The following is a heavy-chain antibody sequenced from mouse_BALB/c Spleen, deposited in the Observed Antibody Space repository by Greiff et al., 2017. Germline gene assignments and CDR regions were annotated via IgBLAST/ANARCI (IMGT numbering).Heavy chain of an antibody. V-gene: IGHV3-6*02. CDR2: ISYDGSN. CDR1: GYSITSGYY. CDR3: AREGGWDDYAMDY. J-gene: IGHJ4*01. Sequence: EVQRVESGPGLVKPSQSLSLTCSVTGYSITSGYYWNWIRQFPGNKLEWMGYISYDGSNNYNPSLKNRISITRDTSKNQFFLKLNSVTTEDTATYYCAREGGWDDYAMDYWGQGTSVTVSS. D-gene: IGHD4-1*01.